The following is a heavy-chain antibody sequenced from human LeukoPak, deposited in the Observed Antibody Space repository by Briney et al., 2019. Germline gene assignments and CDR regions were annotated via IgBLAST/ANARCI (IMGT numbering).Heavy chain of an antibody. CDR1: GYTFTSYY. D-gene: IGHD3-22*01. V-gene: IGHV1-2*02. J-gene: IGHJ4*02. Sequence: GASVKVSCKASGYTFTSYYMHWVRQAPGQGLEWMGWINPNSGGTNYAQKFQGRVTMTRDTSISTAYMELSRLRSDGTAVYYCARDTGYYYDSSGYYYYFDYWGQGTLVTVSS. CDR2: INPNSGGT. CDR3: ARDTGYYYDSSGYYYYFDY.